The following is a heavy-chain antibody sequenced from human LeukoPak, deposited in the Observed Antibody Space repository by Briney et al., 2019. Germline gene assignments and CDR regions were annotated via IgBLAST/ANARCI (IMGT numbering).Heavy chain of an antibody. CDR3: ASHLDPRGGFDY. D-gene: IGHD3-16*01. Sequence: SETLFLTCTVSGGSISSGGYYWSWIRQHPGKGLEWIGYIYYSGSTYYNPSLKSRVTISVDTSKNQFSLKLSSVTAADTAVYYCASHLDPRGGFDYWGQGTLVTVSS. V-gene: IGHV4-31*03. CDR1: GGSISSGGYY. CDR2: IYYSGST. J-gene: IGHJ4*02.